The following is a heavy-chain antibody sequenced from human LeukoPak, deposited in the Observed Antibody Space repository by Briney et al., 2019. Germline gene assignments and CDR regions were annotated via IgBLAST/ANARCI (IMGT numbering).Heavy chain of an antibody. V-gene: IGHV4-61*02. J-gene: IGHJ1*01. Sequence: SETLSLTCTVSGGSISSSSYYWSWIRQPAGKGLEWIGRIYTSGSTNFNPSLKSRVTMSVDTSKNQFSLKLSSVTAADTAVYYCASASLTYDSSGYYYLAEYFQHWGQGTLVTVSS. CDR1: GGSISSSSYY. CDR3: ASASLTYDSSGYYYLAEYFQH. CDR2: IYTSGST. D-gene: IGHD3-22*01.